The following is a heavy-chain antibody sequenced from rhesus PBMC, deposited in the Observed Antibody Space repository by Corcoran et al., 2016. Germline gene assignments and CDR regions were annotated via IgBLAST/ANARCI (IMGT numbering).Heavy chain of an antibody. CDR2: INAINGET. Sequence: QVQLVQSGAEVKKPGASVKLSCKASGYTFTSYYLNWVRQAPGQVLEGIEWINAINGETGYAKKFQGRGTMTRDTSTSTADMELSSLRSEDTAVYYGTRGSGVVRYFEFWGQGALVTVSS. J-gene: IGHJ1*01. D-gene: IGHD2-39*02. CDR3: TRGSGVVRYFEF. CDR1: GYTFTSYY. V-gene: IGHV1S9*01.